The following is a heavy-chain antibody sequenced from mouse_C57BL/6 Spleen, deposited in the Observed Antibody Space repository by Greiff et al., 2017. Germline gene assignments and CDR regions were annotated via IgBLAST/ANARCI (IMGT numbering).Heavy chain of an antibody. CDR1: GYAFSSSW. D-gene: IGHD1-1*02. J-gene: IGHJ2*01. Sequence: VQLQQSGAKLVKPGASVKISCKASGYAFSSSWMNWVKQRPGKGLEWIGQIYPGDGDTNYNGKFKGKATLTADKSSSTAYMQLSSLTSEDSAVYFCARGGYYFDYWGQGTTLTVSS. CDR3: ARGGYYFDY. V-gene: IGHV1-80*01. CDR2: IYPGDGDT.